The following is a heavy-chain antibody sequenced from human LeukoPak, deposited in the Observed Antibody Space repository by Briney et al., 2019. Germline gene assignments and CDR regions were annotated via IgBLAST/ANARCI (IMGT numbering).Heavy chain of an antibody. J-gene: IGHJ4*02. CDR2: IHSDGTST. CDR3: ARGYSVRGDY. D-gene: IGHD2-21*01. Sequence: PGGSLRLACAASGFTFTSYWMHGVRHVPGKGLVWVSRIHSDGTSTNYADSVKGRFTISRDNAKNTLYLQMNSLRVEDTAVYYCARGYSVRGDYWGQGTLVTVSS. CDR1: GFTFTSYW. V-gene: IGHV3-74*01.